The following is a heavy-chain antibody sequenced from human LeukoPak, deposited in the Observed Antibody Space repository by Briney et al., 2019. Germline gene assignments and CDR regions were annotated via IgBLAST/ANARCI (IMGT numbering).Heavy chain of an antibody. CDR2: IWYDGNNE. CDR1: GFTFSNYG. J-gene: IGHJ4*02. CDR3: ARGVTTVDY. D-gene: IGHD2-21*02. V-gene: IGHV3-33*01. Sequence: PGGSLRLSCAASGFTFSNYGMHWVRQAPGKGLEWVAVIWYDGNNEYYADSVKGRFTISRDNPKNTLYLHMNSLRADDTAVYHCARGVTTVDYWGQGTRVTVSS.